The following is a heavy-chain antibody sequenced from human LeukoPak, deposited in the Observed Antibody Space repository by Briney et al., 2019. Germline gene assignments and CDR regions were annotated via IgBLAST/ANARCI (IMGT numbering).Heavy chain of an antibody. CDR2: FHYSGST. CDR3: ARDKDYCDPSGFDY. V-gene: IGHV4-39*02. CDR1: GDSLSSSDYY. D-gene: IGHD3-22*01. J-gene: IGHJ4*02. Sequence: SETLSLTCTLSGDSLSSSDYYWVWIRQPPGKGLEWIGSFHYSGSTYYNPSLKSRVTISVDTSNNHFSLKLSSVTASHTAVYYCARDKDYCDPSGFDYWGQGALVTVSS.